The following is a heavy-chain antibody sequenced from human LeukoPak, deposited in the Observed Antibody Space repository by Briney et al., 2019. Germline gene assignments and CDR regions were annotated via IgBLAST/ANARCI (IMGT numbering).Heavy chain of an antibody. J-gene: IGHJ4*02. CDR2: IKIKTDGETS. Sequence: GGSLRLSCAASGFTFGNAWMSWVRQAPGKGLEWVGRIKIKTDGETSDYAAPVKGRFTISRDDSKNTLYLQMNSLKTEDTAVYYCTTDYWELPRDFWGQGTLVTVSS. CDR1: GFTFGNAW. V-gene: IGHV3-15*01. D-gene: IGHD1-7*01. CDR3: TTDYWELPRDF.